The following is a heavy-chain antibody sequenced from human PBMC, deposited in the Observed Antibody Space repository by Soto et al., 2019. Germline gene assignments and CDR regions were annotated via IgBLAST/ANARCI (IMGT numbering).Heavy chain of an antibody. Sequence: GSLRLSCPASGLTFRNYGMHWVRQAPGKGLEWVAVISSDGRKTYYADSVRGRFTISRDNSKNTVYLQMNSLRPEDTAVYYCAKETLRYYALDVWGQGTTVTVSS. V-gene: IGHV3-30*18. CDR1: GLTFRNYG. CDR2: ISSDGRKT. CDR3: AKETLRYYALDV. J-gene: IGHJ6*02.